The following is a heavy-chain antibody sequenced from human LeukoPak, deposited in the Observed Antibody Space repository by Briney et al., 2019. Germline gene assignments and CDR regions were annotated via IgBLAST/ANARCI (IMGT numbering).Heavy chain of an antibody. V-gene: IGHV4-30-4*07. CDR3: ARLGYSYGAFDY. J-gene: IGHJ4*02. Sequence: SETLSLTCAVSGGSISSGGYSWSWIRQPPGKGLEWIGYIYYSGSTYYNPSLKSRVAISVDTSKNQFSLKLTSVTAADTAVHYCARLGYSYGAFDYWGQGTLVTVSS. CDR2: IYYSGST. D-gene: IGHD5-18*01. CDR1: GGSISSGGYS.